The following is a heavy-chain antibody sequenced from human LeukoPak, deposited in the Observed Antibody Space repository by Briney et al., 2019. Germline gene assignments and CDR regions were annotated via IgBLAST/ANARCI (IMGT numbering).Heavy chain of an antibody. Sequence: GGSLRLSCAASGFTFSSYEMNWVRQAPGKGLEWVSYIRSSGSTIYYAHTVKGRFTISRDNAKNSLYLQMNSLRAEDTAAYYCAGTPIAALDMGYWGQGTLVTVSS. J-gene: IGHJ4*02. CDR3: AGTPIAALDMGY. D-gene: IGHD6-13*01. V-gene: IGHV3-48*03. CDR1: GFTFSSYE. CDR2: IRSSGSTI.